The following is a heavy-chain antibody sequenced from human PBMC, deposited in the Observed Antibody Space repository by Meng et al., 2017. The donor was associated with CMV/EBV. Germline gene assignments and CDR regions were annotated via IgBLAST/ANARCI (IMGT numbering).Heavy chain of an antibody. D-gene: IGHD1-26*01. CDR3: ARGGDSWYSDY. V-gene: IGHV1-69*01. CDR2: IIPVFETA. J-gene: IGHJ4*02. CDR1: GGTFSTFA. Sequence: RLVQSATEVKKPGSSVKASCKTSGGTFSTFAISWVRQAPGEGLEWMGGIIPVFETANYAERFQDRVTITADDSTTTAYMELSSLRADDTALYFCARGGDSWYSDYWGQGTLVTVSS.